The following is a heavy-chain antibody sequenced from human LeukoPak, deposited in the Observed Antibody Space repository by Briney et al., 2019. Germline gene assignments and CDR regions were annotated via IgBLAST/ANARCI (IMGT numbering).Heavy chain of an antibody. D-gene: IGHD1-26*01. CDR2: ISYDGSNK. Sequence: PGGSLRLSCAASGFTFSSYAMHWVRQAPGKGLEWVAVISYDGSNKYYADSVKGRFTISRDNSKNTLYLQMNSLRAEDTAVYYCARGEHLWRNDAFDIWGQGTMVTVSS. J-gene: IGHJ3*02. CDR3: ARGEHLWRNDAFDI. V-gene: IGHV3-30*04. CDR1: GFTFSSYA.